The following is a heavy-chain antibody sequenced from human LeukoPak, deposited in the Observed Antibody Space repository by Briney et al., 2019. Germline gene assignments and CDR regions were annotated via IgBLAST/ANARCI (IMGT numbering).Heavy chain of an antibody. V-gene: IGHV1-69*13. CDR3: AIFYSGSMDYYYYMDV. CDR2: IIPILGTA. Sequence: SVKVSCKASGGTFSSYAISWVRQAPGQGLEWVGGIIPILGTANYAQKFQGRVTITADESTSTAYMELSSLRSEDTAVYYCAIFYSGSMDYYYYMDVWGKGTTVTVSS. CDR1: GGTFSSYA. D-gene: IGHD1-26*01. J-gene: IGHJ6*03.